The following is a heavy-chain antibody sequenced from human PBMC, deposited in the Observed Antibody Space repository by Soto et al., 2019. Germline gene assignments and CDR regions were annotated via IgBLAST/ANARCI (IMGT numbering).Heavy chain of an antibody. CDR2: IGGGGGST. CDR3: AKTAEAVAGTVHGY. Sequence: HPGGSLRLSCAASGFTFSHYAMGWVRQAPGKGLECVSAIGGGGGSTYYADSVRGRFTISRDNSKNTLYLQMNSLRAEDTALYYCAKTAEAVAGTVHGYWGQGTLVTVSS. J-gene: IGHJ4*02. V-gene: IGHV3-23*01. D-gene: IGHD6-19*01. CDR1: GFTFSHYA.